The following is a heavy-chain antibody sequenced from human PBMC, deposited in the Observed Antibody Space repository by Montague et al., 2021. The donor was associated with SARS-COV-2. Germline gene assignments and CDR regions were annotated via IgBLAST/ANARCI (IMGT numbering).Heavy chain of an antibody. Sequence: SETLSLTCTVSDGSIRSYYWNWMRQTPGKGLEWIGYMHDSGTANYNPSLRSRVTLMVDASRNQFSLELSSVTAADTAMYYCARHDNSGTYPMDVWGQGTTVTVSS. D-gene: IGHD3-10*01. CDR2: MHDSGTA. J-gene: IGHJ6*02. CDR1: DGSIRSYY. CDR3: ARHDNSGTYPMDV. V-gene: IGHV4-59*08.